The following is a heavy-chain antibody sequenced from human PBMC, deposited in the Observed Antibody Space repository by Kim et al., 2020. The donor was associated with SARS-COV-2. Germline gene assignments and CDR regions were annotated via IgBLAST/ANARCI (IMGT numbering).Heavy chain of an antibody. J-gene: IGHJ4*02. Sequence: ASVKVSCKASGYSFTGYHLHWVRLAPGQGLEWMGRINPHSGGTNYAEKFQGRVTMTRDTSISAAYMELTRLRSDDTAVYYCARETATTKAVDYWGQGTLVTVSS. V-gene: IGHV1-2*06. D-gene: IGHD6-25*01. CDR2: INPHSGGT. CDR3: ARETATTKAVDY. CDR1: GYSFTGYH.